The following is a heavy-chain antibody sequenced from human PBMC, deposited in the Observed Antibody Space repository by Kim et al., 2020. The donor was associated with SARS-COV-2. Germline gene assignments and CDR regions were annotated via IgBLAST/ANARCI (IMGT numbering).Heavy chain of an antibody. D-gene: IGHD5-12*01. CDR2: ISSSSSYI. CDR3: AREKMATMEDYYGMDV. V-gene: IGHV3-21*01. J-gene: IGHJ6*02. CDR1: GFTFSSYS. Sequence: GGSLRLSCAASGFTFSSYSMNWVRQAPGKGLEWVSSISSSSSYIYYADSVKGRFTISRDNAKNSLYLQMNSLRAEDTAVYYCAREKMATMEDYYGMDVWGQGTTVTVSS.